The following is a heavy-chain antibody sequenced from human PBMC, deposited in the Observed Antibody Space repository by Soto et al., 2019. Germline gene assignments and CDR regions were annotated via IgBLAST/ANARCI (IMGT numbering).Heavy chain of an antibody. J-gene: IGHJ5*02. CDR2: ISGSGGST. V-gene: IGHV3-23*01. CDR1: GFTFSSYA. D-gene: IGHD1-26*01. CDR3: AKCPWELLGGGGFDP. Sequence: VGSLRLSCAASGFTFSSYAMSWVRQAPGKGLEWVSAISGSGGSTYYADSVKGRFTISRDNSKNTLYLQMNSLRAEDTAVYYCAKCPWELLGGGGFDPWGQGTLVTVSS.